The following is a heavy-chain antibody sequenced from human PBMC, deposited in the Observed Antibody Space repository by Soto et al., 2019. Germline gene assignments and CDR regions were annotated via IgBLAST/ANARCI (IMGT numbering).Heavy chain of an antibody. D-gene: IGHD4-4*01. CDR2: IYSGGST. CDR1: GFTVSSNY. Sequence: GGSLRLSCAACGFTVSSNYMSWVRQATGKGVEWVSVIYSGGSTYYADSVKGRFTISRHNSKNTLYLQMNSLRAEDTAFYYCARGGYRASYYYYLDVWGKGTTVTVSS. CDR3: ARGGYRASYYYYLDV. V-gene: IGHV3-53*04. J-gene: IGHJ6*03.